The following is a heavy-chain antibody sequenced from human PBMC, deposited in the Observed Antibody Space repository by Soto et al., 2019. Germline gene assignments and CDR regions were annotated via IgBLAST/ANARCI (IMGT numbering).Heavy chain of an antibody. V-gene: IGHV3-23*01. D-gene: IGHD3-22*01. J-gene: IGHJ4*02. CDR1: GFTVSSYS. Sequence: PGGSLRLSCAASGFTVSSYSMLWVRQAPGKGLEWVSHITASKGTTYYADSVKGRFTISRDTSGNTLYLQMNSLRAEHTALYYCAKTYYYDSSGPPGYWGQGT. CDR3: AKTYYYDSSGPPGY. CDR2: ITASKGTT.